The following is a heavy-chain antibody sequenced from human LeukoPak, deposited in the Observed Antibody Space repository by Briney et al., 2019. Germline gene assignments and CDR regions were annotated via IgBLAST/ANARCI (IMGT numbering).Heavy chain of an antibody. D-gene: IGHD3-3*01. J-gene: IGHJ6*03. CDR3: ARDAIPYYDFWSGYGEPPPHYYMDV. V-gene: IGHV1-8*01. CDR2: MNPNSGNT. CDR1: GYTFTSYD. Sequence: GASVKVSCKASGYTFTSYDINWGRQATGQGLEWMGWMNPNSGNTGYAQKLQGRVTMTTDTSTSTAYMELRSLRSDDTAVYYCARDAIPYYDFWSGYGEPPPHYYMDVWGKGTTVTVSS.